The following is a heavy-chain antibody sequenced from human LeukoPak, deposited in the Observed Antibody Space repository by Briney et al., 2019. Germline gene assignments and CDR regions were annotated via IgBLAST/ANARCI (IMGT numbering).Heavy chain of an antibody. CDR3: AKDLGIAAAGWYYFDY. D-gene: IGHD6-13*01. CDR2: ISGSGGST. Sequence: GGSLRLSCAASGFTFSSYSMNWVRQAPGKGLEWVSAISGSGGSTYYADSVKGRFTISRDNSKNTLYLQMNSLRAEDTAVYYCAKDLGIAAAGWYYFDYWGQGTLVTVSS. CDR1: GFTFSSYS. V-gene: IGHV3-23*01. J-gene: IGHJ4*02.